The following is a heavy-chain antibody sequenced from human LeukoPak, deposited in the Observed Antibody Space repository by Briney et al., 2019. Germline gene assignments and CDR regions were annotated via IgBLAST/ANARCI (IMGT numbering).Heavy chain of an antibody. CDR2: IYSGGST. J-gene: IGHJ4*02. V-gene: IGHV3-53*01. Sequence: GGSLRLSCAASGFTVSNNFMGWVRQAPGKGLEWVSVIYSGGSTYYADSVKGRFTISRDNSKNTLYLQMNSLRAEDTAVYYCARGGSGYSVDSWGQGTLVTVSS. CDR1: GFTVSNNF. D-gene: IGHD5-12*01. CDR3: ARGGSGYSVDS.